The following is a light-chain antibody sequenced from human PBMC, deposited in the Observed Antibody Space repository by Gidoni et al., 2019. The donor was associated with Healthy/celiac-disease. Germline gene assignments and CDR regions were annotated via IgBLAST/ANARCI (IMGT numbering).Light chain of an antibody. J-gene: IGKJ4*01. V-gene: IGKV3-11*01. Sequence: EIVFTQSPATLSVSPGERATRSCSASQSVSSYLAWYQHKPGQAPRLLIYDASNRATVIPARFSGSGSGTDFTLTISSLEPEDFAVYYWQQRSNWPLTFGGGTKVEIK. CDR1: QSVSSY. CDR2: DAS. CDR3: QQRSNWPLT.